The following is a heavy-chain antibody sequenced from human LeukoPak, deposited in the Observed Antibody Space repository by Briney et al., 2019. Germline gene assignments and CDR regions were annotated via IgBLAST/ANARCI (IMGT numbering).Heavy chain of an antibody. Sequence: ASVTVSCTAAGYTFTSYGISWVRQAPRQGLEWMGWISAYNGNTNYAQKLQSRGTMTTDTSTSTAYMELRSLRSDDTAVYFCARRAPGILTGYSSYDFDYWGQGTLVTVS. D-gene: IGHD3-9*01. CDR2: ISAYNGNT. CDR1: GYTFTSYG. CDR3: ARRAPGILTGYSSYDFDY. V-gene: IGHV1-18*04. J-gene: IGHJ4*02.